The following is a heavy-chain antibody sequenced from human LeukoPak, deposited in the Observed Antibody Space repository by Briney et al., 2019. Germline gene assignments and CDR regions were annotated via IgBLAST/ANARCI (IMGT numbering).Heavy chain of an antibody. V-gene: IGHV4-34*01. D-gene: IGHD2/OR15-2a*01. CDR2: INHSGYT. J-gene: IGHJ4*02. CDR3: ARGSRANLVY. Sequence: PSETLSLTCAVYGGSFSGYYWSWIRQPPGKGLEWIGEINHSGYTNYNPSLKSRGTISVDKSKNQFSLRLSSVTAADTAVYYCARGSRANLVYWGQGTLVTVSS. CDR1: GGSFSGYY.